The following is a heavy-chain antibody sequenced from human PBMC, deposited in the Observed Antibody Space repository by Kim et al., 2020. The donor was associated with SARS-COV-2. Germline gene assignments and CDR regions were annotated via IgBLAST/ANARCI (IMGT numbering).Heavy chain of an antibody. D-gene: IGHD3-10*01. J-gene: IGHJ6*02. Sequence: PSLKRRVPMSVDTSKNQFSLKLTSVTAADTAVYYCARDQGVKGYYYGMDVCGQGTTVTVSS. V-gene: IGHV4-4*07. CDR3: ARDQGVKGYYYGMDV.